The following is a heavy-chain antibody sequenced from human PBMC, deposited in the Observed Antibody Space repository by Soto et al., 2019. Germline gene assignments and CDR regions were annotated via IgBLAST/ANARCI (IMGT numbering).Heavy chain of an antibody. CDR2: ISYDGSNK. CDR3: AKDNGSGCDWLRVGDASDI. J-gene: IGHJ3*02. Sequence: QVQLVESGGGVVQPGRSLRLSCAASGFTFSSYGMHWVRQAPGKGLEWVAVISYDGSNKYYADSVKGRLTISRDNSKNTLXXQMNSWRGEDTAVYYCAKDNGSGCDWLRVGDASDIWGQGTMVTVSS. CDR1: GFTFSSYG. V-gene: IGHV3-30*18. D-gene: IGHD5-12*01.